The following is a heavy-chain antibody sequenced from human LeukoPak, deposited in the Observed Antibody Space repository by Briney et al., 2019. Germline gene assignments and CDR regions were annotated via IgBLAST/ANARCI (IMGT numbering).Heavy chain of an antibody. CDR2: ISAYNGNT. D-gene: IGHD6-19*01. Sequence: ASVKVSCKASGYTFTSYGISWVRQAPGQGLEWMGWISAYNGNTNYAQKLQGRVTMTEDTSTDTAYMELSSLRSEDTAVYYCATDSSGAFDIWGQGTMVTVSS. CDR1: GYTFTSYG. V-gene: IGHV1-18*01. J-gene: IGHJ3*02. CDR3: ATDSSGAFDI.